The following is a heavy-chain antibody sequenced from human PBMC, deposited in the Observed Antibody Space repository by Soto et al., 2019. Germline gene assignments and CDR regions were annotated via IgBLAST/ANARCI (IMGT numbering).Heavy chain of an antibody. Sequence: PGGSLRLFCAASGFTFSSYTMSWVRQAPGKGLEWVSTISGSGSSTYSADSVKGRFTIARDDVENTLYLQMNSLTTEDTAVYYCARGNPRGLVPLDSWGQGILVTVSS. CDR3: ARGNPRGLVPLDS. CDR1: GFTFSSYT. J-gene: IGHJ4*02. CDR2: ISGSGSST. D-gene: IGHD6-19*01. V-gene: IGHV3-23*01.